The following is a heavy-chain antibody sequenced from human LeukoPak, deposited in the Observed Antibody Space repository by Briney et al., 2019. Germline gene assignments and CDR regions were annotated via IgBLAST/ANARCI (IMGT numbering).Heavy chain of an antibody. CDR1: GFTFSSYA. J-gene: IGHJ3*02. CDR3: AKEDFRRAFEI. D-gene: IGHD1-14*01. V-gene: IGHV3-23*01. Sequence: PGGSLRLSCAASGFTFSSYAMSWVRQAPGKGLEWVSGISGGGGSTYYADSVKGRSTISRDNSKSTLYLQMNSLRAEDTAVYYCAKEDFRRAFEIWGQGTMVTVSS. CDR2: ISGGGGST.